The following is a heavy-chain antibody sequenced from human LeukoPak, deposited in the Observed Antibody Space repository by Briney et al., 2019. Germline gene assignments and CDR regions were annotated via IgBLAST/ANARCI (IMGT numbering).Heavy chain of an antibody. V-gene: IGHV4-39*01. D-gene: IGHD6-19*01. CDR2: IYYSGNT. CDR1: GGSISSSTYY. CDR3: SRHEHKALAGDT. Sequence: SETLSLTCTVSGGSISSSTYYWGWIRQPPGKGLEWIGTIYYSGNTFYNPSLKSRVTISVDTSINHFSLTLTSLTAADTAVYFCSRHEHKALAGDTWGQGTLVTVSS. J-gene: IGHJ5*02.